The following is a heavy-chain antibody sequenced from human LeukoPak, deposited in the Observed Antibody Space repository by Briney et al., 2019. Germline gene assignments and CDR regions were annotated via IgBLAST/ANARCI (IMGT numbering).Heavy chain of an antibody. J-gene: IGHJ4*02. Sequence: GASVKVSCKASGGTFSSYAISWVRQAPGQGLEWMGGIIPIFGTANYAQKFQGRVTITADESTSTAYMELSSLRSEDTAVYYCARVPGNWNDVYHFDYWGQGTLVTVSS. CDR1: GGTFSSYA. CDR2: IIPIFGTA. V-gene: IGHV1-69*13. CDR3: ARVPGNWNDVYHFDY. D-gene: IGHD1-1*01.